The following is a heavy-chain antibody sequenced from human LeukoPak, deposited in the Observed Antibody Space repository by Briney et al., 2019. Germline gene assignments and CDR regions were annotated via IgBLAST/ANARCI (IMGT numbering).Heavy chain of an antibody. CDR3: AREKQKYSSGWYCLDY. CDR2: IWYDGSNK. Sequence: PGRSLRLSCAASGFTFSTYGLHWVRQAPGKGLEWVALIWYDGSNKYYADSVKGRFTIPRDNSKNTLYLQMNSLRAEDTAVYYCAREKQKYSSGWYCLDYWGQGTLVTVSS. J-gene: IGHJ4*02. V-gene: IGHV3-33*01. D-gene: IGHD6-19*01. CDR1: GFTFSTYG.